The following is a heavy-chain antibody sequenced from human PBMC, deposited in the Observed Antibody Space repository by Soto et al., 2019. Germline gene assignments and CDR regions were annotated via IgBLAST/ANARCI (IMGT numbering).Heavy chain of an antibody. CDR1: GFSFSADGVG. CDR3: AHAFGGTSWPNDAFDV. Sequence: HITLKESGPTLVKPTQTLTLTCIFSGFSFSADGVGVGWIRQPPGKTLEWLALIYWDDDTRYRPSLKSRLTITKXSXKXXVVLTMTNMDPPDTATYSCAHAFGGTSWPNDAFDVWGQGTVVTVSS. CDR2: IYWDDDT. D-gene: IGHD3-16*01. J-gene: IGHJ3*01. V-gene: IGHV2-5*02.